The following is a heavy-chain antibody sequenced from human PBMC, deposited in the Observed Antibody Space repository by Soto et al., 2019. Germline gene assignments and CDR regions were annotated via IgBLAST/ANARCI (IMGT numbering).Heavy chain of an antibody. CDR3: ARGGGKFYQLLGLYYYYGMDV. J-gene: IGHJ6*02. CDR1: GYTFTGYY. CDR2: INPNSGGT. V-gene: IGHV1-2*04. Sequence: GASVKVSCKASGYTFTGYYMHWVRQAPGQGLEWMGWINPNSGGTNYAQKLQGWVTMTRDTSISTAYMELSRLRSDDTAVYYCARGGGKFYQLLGLYYYYGMDVWGQGTTVTVSS. D-gene: IGHD2-2*01.